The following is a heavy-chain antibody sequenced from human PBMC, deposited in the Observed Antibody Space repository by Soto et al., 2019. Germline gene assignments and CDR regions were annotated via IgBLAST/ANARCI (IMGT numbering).Heavy chain of an antibody. V-gene: IGHV3-21*01. D-gene: IGHD5-12*01. CDR3: AREVSNYSGYDFDY. J-gene: IGHJ4*02. Sequence: EVQLVESGGGLVKPGGSLRLSCAASGFTFSSYSMNWVRQAPGKGLEWVSSISSSSSYIYYADSVKGRFTISRDNAKNSLYLLMNSLRAEVTAVYYCAREVSNYSGYDFDYWGQGTLVTVSS. CDR2: ISSSSSYI. CDR1: GFTFSSYS.